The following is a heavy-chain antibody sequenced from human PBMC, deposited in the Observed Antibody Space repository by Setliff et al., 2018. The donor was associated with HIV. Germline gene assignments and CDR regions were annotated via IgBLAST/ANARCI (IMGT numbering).Heavy chain of an antibody. CDR1: GFTFSTFA. CDR2: ISYDGSRM. Sequence: LRLSCVASGFTFSTFAMNWVRQAPGKGLEWVSVISYDGSRMSYADSVKGRFTISRDDSKNTLFLQMSSLIGEDTAVYYCAKDRYSTGWHLDHWGQGTPVTVSS. D-gene: IGHD6-19*01. CDR3: AKDRYSTGWHLDH. J-gene: IGHJ4*02. V-gene: IGHV3-30*15.